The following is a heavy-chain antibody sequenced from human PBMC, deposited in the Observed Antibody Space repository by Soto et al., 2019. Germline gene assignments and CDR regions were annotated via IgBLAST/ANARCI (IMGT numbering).Heavy chain of an antibody. V-gene: IGHV4-59*13. D-gene: IGHD3-9*01. J-gene: IGHJ4*01. Sequence: LSLTCTVSGGSISRYYWSWIRQSPGKGLEWIGYIYYSGSTNYNPSLTSRVTISLDTSKNHFSLQLRAVTAAAPAGYYCASGCILTVRNSFDYWGQGSLDTFCS. CDR1: GGSISRYY. CDR3: ASGCILTVRNSFDY. CDR2: IYYSGST.